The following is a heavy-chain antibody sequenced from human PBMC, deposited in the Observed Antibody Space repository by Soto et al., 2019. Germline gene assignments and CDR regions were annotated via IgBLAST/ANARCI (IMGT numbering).Heavy chain of an antibody. V-gene: IGHV1-69*12. CDR2: IIPIFGTA. Sequence: QVQLVQSGAEVKKPGSSVKVSCKASGGTFSSYAISWVRQAPGQGLEWMGGIIPIFGTANYAQKFQGRVTITADESTSTAYMELSSLRSEDTAVYYCASPLWSGYYDYYYGMDVWGQGTTVTVSS. J-gene: IGHJ6*02. CDR3: ASPLWSGYYDYYYGMDV. D-gene: IGHD3-3*01. CDR1: GGTFSSYA.